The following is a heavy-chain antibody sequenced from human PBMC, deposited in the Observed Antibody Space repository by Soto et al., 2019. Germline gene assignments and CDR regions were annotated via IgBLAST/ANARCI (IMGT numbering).Heavy chain of an antibody. CDR3: ARGPPPACNSTSCRDY. CDR2: INHSGST. CDR1: GGSLSGYY. Sequence: SDTLSLTCAVYGGSLSGYYWSWIRQPPGKGLEWIGEINHSGSTNYNPSLKSRVTISVDTSKNQFSLKLSSVTAADTAVYYCARGPPPACNSTSCRDYWGQGTLVTVSS. V-gene: IGHV4-34*01. J-gene: IGHJ4*02. D-gene: IGHD2-2*01.